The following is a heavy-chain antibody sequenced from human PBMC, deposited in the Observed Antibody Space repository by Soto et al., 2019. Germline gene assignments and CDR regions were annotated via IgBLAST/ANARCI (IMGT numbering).Heavy chain of an antibody. CDR2: INPNSGGA. Sequence: QIHLIQSGAEVKKPGASVRVSCKASGYSFTGYYIHWVRQAPGQGLEWMGWINPNSGGANYAQKFQGRVTMTRGTSTTTAYMGLSRLRSNDTAVFYCARSSALTISGVGGMDVWCQGATVTVSS. J-gene: IGHJ6*02. CDR3: ARSSALTISGVGGMDV. D-gene: IGHD3-3*01. V-gene: IGHV1-2*02. CDR1: GYSFTGYY.